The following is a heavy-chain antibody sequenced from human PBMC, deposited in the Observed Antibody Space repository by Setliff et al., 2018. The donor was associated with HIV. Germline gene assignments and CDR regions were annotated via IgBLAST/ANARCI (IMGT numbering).Heavy chain of an antibody. CDR3: ARDSYDAFGY. D-gene: IGHD3-16*01. Sequence: GSLRLSCAASGFTFSTYWMGWIRQVPGKGLEWVANIKADGSEKYYMNSVKGRFTISRDNAENSLYLQMNSLRADDTAVYFCARDSYDAFGYWGQGTLVTVSS. CDR1: GFTFSTYW. CDR2: IKADGSEK. J-gene: IGHJ4*02. V-gene: IGHV3-7*01.